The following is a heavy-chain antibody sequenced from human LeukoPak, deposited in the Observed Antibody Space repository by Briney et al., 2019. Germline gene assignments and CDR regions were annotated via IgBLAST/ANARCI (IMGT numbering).Heavy chain of an antibody. CDR1: GYTFIAYG. CDR2: ISAYSDHT. Sequence: ASVKVSCKASGYTFIAYGLSWVREAPGQGLEWMGWISAYSDHTDYAQKFQDRVTITTDTSTGTAYMELTSLTSDDTAVYYCARDRGPKYQLLYWGQGTLVTVSS. D-gene: IGHD2-2*01. V-gene: IGHV1-18*01. J-gene: IGHJ4*02. CDR3: ARDRGPKYQLLY.